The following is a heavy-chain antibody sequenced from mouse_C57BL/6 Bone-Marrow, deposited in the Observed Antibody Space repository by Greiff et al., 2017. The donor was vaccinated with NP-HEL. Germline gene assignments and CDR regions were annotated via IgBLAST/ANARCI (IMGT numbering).Heavy chain of an antibody. CDR1: GFSLSTFGMG. CDR3: APYYGSSPYYAMDY. Sequence: QVQLKESGPGILQPSQTLSLTCSFSGFSLSTFGMGVGWIRQPSGKGLEWLAHIWWDDDKYYNPALKSRLTISKDTSKNQVFLKIANVDTADTATYYCAPYYGSSPYYAMDYWGQGTSVTVSS. V-gene: IGHV8-8*01. CDR2: IWWDDDK. J-gene: IGHJ4*01. D-gene: IGHD1-1*01.